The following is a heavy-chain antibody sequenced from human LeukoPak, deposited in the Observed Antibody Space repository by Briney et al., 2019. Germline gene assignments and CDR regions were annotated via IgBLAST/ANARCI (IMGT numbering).Heavy chain of an antibody. J-gene: IGHJ5*02. CDR1: GGTFSSYA. D-gene: IGHD3-10*01. V-gene: IGHV1-69*06. CDR3: ARDLIRGSGSYWPGNWFDP. Sequence: GASVKVSCKASGGTFSSYAISWVRQAPGQGLEWMGGIIPIFGTANYAQKFQGRVTITADKSTSTAYMELSSLRSEDTAVYYCARDLIRGSGSYWPGNWFDPWGQGTLVTVSS. CDR2: IIPIFGTA.